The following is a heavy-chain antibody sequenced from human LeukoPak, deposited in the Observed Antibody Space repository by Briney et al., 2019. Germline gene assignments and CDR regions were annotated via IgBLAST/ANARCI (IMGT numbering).Heavy chain of an antibody. V-gene: IGHV4-4*07. Sequence: SETLSLTCTVSGGSINSYYWSWIRQPAGKGLEWIGRIYASGSTNYNPSLKSRVTMSVDTSKNQFSLKLSSVTAADTAVYYCARLAARPRNWFDPWGQGTLVTVSS. CDR3: ARLAARPRNWFDP. CDR2: IYASGST. J-gene: IGHJ5*02. D-gene: IGHD6-6*01. CDR1: GGSINSYY.